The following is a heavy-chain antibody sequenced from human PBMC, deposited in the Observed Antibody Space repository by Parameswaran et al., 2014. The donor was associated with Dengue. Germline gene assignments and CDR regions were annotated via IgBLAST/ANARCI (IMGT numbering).Heavy chain of an antibody. CDR2: IYPGDSDT. J-gene: IGHJ6*02. Sequence: VRQMPGKGLEWMGIIYPGDSDTGYSPSFQGQVTISADKSISTAYLQWSSLKASDTAMYYCARLGGTSNYYYYGMDVWGQGTTVTVSS. V-gene: IGHV5-51*01. CDR3: ARLGGTSNYYYYGMDV. D-gene: IGHD2-2*01.